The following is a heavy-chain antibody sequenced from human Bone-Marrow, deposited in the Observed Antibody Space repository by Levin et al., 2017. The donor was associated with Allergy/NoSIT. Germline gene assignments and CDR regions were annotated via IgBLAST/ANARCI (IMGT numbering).Heavy chain of an antibody. CDR1: GGTFSSYA. V-gene: IGHV1-69*13. Sequence: SVKVSCKASGGTFSSYAISWVRQAPGQGLEWMGGIIPIFGTANYAQKFQGRVTITADESTSTAYMELSSLRSEDTAVYYCARSQQRSPPRYCSSTSCYDCNYWGQGTLVTVSS. J-gene: IGHJ4*02. CDR3: ARSQQRSPPRYCSSTSCYDCNY. D-gene: IGHD2-2*01. CDR2: IIPIFGTA.